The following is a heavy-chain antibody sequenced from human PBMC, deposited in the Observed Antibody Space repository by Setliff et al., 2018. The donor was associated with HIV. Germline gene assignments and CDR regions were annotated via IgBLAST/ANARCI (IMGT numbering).Heavy chain of an antibody. Sequence: GGSLRLSCAASGFTFSYYSMTWVRQAPGKGLEWVSSIITSSSYTYYADSVKGRFTISRDNAKNSLYLQMNSLRAEDTAVYYCARVRGRGYYTLLYYFDDWGQGTLVTVSS. J-gene: IGHJ4*02. CDR2: IITSSSYT. CDR1: GFTFSYYS. V-gene: IGHV3-21*04. D-gene: IGHD3-3*01. CDR3: ARVRGRGYYTLLYYFDD.